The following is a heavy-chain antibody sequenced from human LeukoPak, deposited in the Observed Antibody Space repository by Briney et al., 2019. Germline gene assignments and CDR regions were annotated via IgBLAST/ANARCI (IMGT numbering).Heavy chain of an antibody. J-gene: IGHJ4*02. CDR1: GFTFSSYA. Sequence: QSGGSLRLSCAASGFTFSSYAMHWVRQAPGKGLEWVAVISYDGSNKYYADSVKGRFTISRDNSKNTLYLQMNSLRAEGTAVYYCARDAVDTAMVGLLFRWHYFDYWGQGTLVTVSS. V-gene: IGHV3-30-3*01. D-gene: IGHD5-18*01. CDR2: ISYDGSNK. CDR3: ARDAVDTAMVGLLFRWHYFDY.